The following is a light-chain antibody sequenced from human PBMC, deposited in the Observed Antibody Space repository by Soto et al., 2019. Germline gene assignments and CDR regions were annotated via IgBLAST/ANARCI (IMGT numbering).Light chain of an antibody. V-gene: IGLV4-69*01. Sequence: QSVLTQSPSASASLGASVKLTCTLSRGHSSYAIAWHQQQPEKGPRYLMKLNSDGSHSKGDGIPDRFSGSSSGAERYLTISSLQSEDEADYYCQTWGTGIWVFGGGTKRTVL. CDR2: LNSDGSH. CDR3: QTWGTGIWV. CDR1: RGHSSYA. J-gene: IGLJ3*02.